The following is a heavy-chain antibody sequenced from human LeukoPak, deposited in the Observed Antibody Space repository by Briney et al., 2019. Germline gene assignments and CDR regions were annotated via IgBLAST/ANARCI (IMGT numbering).Heavy chain of an antibody. CDR1: GFTFSSYS. Sequence: PGGSLRLSCAASGFTFSSYSMNWVRQAPGKGLEWVSSISSSSSYIYYADSVKGRFTISRDNAKNSLYLQMNSLRAEDTAVYYCARDLPYYYDSSGLHFDYWGQGTLVTVSS. D-gene: IGHD3-22*01. CDR3: ARDLPYYYDSSGLHFDY. CDR2: ISSSSSYI. J-gene: IGHJ4*02. V-gene: IGHV3-21*01.